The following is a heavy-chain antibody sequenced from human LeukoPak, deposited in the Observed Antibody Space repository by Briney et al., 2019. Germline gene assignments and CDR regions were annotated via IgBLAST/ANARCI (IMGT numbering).Heavy chain of an antibody. J-gene: IGHJ3*01. D-gene: IGHD1-26*01. CDR3: VKPLPRAIVGRTDVGAFGV. Sequence: PGGSLRLSCAASGFTFSSYAMTWVRQAPGKGLEWVSSISGTGGSTYYADSVKGRFTISRDNSKNTMYLQMNSLRAEDTAVYYCVKPLPRAIVGRTDVGAFGVWGLGTMVAVSS. CDR1: GFTFSSYA. CDR2: ISGTGGST. V-gene: IGHV3-23*01.